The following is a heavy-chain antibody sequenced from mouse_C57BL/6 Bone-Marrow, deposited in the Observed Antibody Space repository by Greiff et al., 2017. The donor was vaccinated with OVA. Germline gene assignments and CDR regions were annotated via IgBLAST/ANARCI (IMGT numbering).Heavy chain of an antibody. CDR1: GFTFSDAW. D-gene: IGHD2-4*01. CDR3: TRIYYDYDEWYFDV. J-gene: IGHJ1*03. V-gene: IGHV6-6*01. CDR2: IRNKANNHAT. Sequence: EVKLMESGGGLVQPGGSMKLSCAASGFTFSDAWMDWVRQSPEKGLEWVAEIRNKANNHATYYAESVKGRFTISRDDSKSSVYLQMNSLRAEDTGIYYCTRIYYDYDEWYFDVWGTGTTVTVSS.